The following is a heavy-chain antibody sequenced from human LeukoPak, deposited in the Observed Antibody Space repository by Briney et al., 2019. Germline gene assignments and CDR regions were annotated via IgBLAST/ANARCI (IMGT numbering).Heavy chain of an antibody. Sequence: SETLSLTCTVSGGSISSSSYYWGWIRQPPGKGLEWIGSIYYSGSTNYNPSLKSRVTISVDTSKNQFSLKLNSVTAADTAVYYCARNRYYYGSGNYGVPNWFDPWGQGTLVTVSS. V-gene: IGHV4-39*01. D-gene: IGHD3-10*01. J-gene: IGHJ5*02. CDR1: GGSISSSSYY. CDR2: IYYSGST. CDR3: ARNRYYYGSGNYGVPNWFDP.